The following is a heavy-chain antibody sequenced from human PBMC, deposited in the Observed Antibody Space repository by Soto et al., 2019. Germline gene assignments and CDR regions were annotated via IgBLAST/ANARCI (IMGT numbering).Heavy chain of an antibody. Sequence: SETLSLTCTVSGGSITSSYWSRVRRPPGKGLEWIAYIYDTGISGYTPSTSYNPSLKSRVTMSVDTSKSQFSLKLTSVTAADTAVYYCARGEDAFFYYGLDVWGQGITVTVSS. CDR2: IYDTGISGYTPST. CDR1: GGSITSSY. V-gene: IGHV4-59*01. J-gene: IGHJ6*02. CDR3: ARGEDAFFYYGLDV.